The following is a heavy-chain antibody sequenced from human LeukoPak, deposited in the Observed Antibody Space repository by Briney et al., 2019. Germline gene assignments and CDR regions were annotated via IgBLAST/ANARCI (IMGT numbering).Heavy chain of an antibody. CDR1: GFTFSSYG. CDR3: AKAFDYDSSGSYFDY. V-gene: IGHV3-30*18. D-gene: IGHD3-22*01. Sequence: GGSLRLSCAASGFTFSSYGMHWVRQAPGKGLEWVAVISYDGSNKYYADSVKGRFTISRDNSKNTLYLQMNSLRAEDTAVYYCAKAFDYDSSGSYFDYWGQGTLVTVSS. CDR2: ISYDGSNK. J-gene: IGHJ4*02.